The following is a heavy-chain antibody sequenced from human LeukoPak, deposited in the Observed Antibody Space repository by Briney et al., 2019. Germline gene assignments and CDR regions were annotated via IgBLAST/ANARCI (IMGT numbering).Heavy chain of an antibody. V-gene: IGHV3-33*01. CDR3: ARPYSSSWYIQYYYDN. CDR2: IWYDGSNK. CDR1: GFTFSSYG. J-gene: IGHJ4*02. Sequence: GGSLRLSCAASGFTFSSYGMHWVRQAPGKGLEWVAVIWYDGSNKYYADSVKGRFTISRDNSKNTLYLQMNSLRAEDTAVYYCARPYSSSWYIQYYYDNWGQGTLVTVSS. D-gene: IGHD6-13*01.